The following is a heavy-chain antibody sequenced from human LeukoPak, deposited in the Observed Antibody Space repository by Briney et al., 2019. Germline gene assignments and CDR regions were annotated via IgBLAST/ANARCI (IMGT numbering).Heavy chain of an antibody. V-gene: IGHV3-74*01. J-gene: IGHJ4*02. CDR1: GFTFSTYW. Sequence: GGSLRLSCAASGFTFSTYWMDWVRQVPGKGLVWVSRINSDGSSTRYADSVKGRFTISRDNAKNTVSLQMSSLKAEDTAVYYCARAGYRAAYNLWGQGTLVSVSS. CDR2: INSDGSST. D-gene: IGHD5-24*01. CDR3: ARAGYRAAYNL.